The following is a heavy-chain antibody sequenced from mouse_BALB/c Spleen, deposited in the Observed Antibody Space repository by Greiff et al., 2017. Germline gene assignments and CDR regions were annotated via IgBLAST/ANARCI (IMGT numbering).Heavy chain of an antibody. D-gene: IGHD2-5*01. Sequence: EVQLVESGGGLVQPGGSRKLSCAASGFTFSSFGMHWVRQAPEKGLEWVAYISSGSSTIYYADTVKGRFTISRDNPKNTLFLQMTGLRSEDTAMYYCARSNYDPYFDYWGQGTTLTVSS. CDR1: GFTFSSFG. J-gene: IGHJ2*01. V-gene: IGHV5-17*02. CDR2: ISSGSSTI. CDR3: ARSNYDPYFDY.